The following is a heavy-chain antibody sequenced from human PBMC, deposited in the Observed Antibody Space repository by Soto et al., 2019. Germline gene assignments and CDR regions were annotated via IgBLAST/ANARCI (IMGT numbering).Heavy chain of an antibody. D-gene: IGHD3-22*01. CDR2: ISAYNGNT. Sequence: ACATVPCKSLGNSFTCCGVSGLRQAHGQGLELMGWISAYNGNTNYAQKLQGRVTMTTDTSTSTAYVELRSLRSDETAVYYCASSIKYYDSSGPADYWGQGTLVTVSS. V-gene: IGHV1-18*01. CDR3: ASSIKYYDSSGPADY. CDR1: GNSFTCCG. J-gene: IGHJ4*02.